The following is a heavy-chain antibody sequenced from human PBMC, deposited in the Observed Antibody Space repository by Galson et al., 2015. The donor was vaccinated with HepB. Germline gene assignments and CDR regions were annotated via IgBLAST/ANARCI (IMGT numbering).Heavy chain of an antibody. V-gene: IGHV3-7*03. J-gene: IGHJ6*02. CDR2: VKQDGSGE. Sequence: SLRLSCAGSGITFSNYWMSWVCQAPGKGLEWVANVKQDGSGEYYVDSVRGRFTIPGDNAKNSLYLQMNSLRAEDTAVYYCVRVGRWVRDWLDGMDVWGQGTTVTVSS. CDR3: VRVGRWVRDWLDGMDV. D-gene: IGHD3-9*01. CDR1: GITFSNYW.